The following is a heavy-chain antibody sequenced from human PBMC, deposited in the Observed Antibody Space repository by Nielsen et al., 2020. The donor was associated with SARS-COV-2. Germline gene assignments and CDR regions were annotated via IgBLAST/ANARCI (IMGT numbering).Heavy chain of an antibody. J-gene: IGHJ3*02. V-gene: IGHV3-9*01. CDR3: AKIPYYDSSIDI. CDR2: ISWNSGSI. CDR1: GFTFNDYG. Sequence: SLKISCVTSGFTFNDYGMYWVRQAPGKGLEWVSGISWNSGSIGYADSVKGRFTISRDNAKNSLYLQMNSLRAEDTALYYCAKIPYYDSSIDIWGQGTMVTVSS. D-gene: IGHD3-22*01.